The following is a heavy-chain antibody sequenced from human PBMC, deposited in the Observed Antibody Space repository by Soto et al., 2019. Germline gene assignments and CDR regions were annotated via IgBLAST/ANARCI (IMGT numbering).Heavy chain of an antibody. D-gene: IGHD3-22*01. CDR1: GGSISSYY. Sequence: SETLSLTCTVSGGSISSYYWSWIRQPPGKGLEWIGYIYYSGSTNYNPSLKSRVTISVDTSKNQFSLKLSSVTAADTAVYYCARATYYDSSGYYYNPFDIWGQGTMVTVSS. J-gene: IGHJ3*02. CDR3: ARATYYDSSGYYYNPFDI. CDR2: IYYSGST. V-gene: IGHV4-59*01.